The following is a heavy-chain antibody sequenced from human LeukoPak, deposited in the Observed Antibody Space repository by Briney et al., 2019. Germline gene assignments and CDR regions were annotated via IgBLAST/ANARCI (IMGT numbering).Heavy chain of an antibody. CDR3: ARDLFEWAVGANFDY. V-gene: IGHV3-33*08. D-gene: IGHD3-3*01. Sequence: GGSLRLSCAASGFTFSSYAMSWVRQAPGKGLEWVAVIWYDGSNKYYADSVKGRFTISRDNSKNTLYLQMNSLRAEDTAVYYCARDLFEWAVGANFDYWGQGTLVTVSS. CDR1: GFTFSSYA. CDR2: IWYDGSNK. J-gene: IGHJ4*02.